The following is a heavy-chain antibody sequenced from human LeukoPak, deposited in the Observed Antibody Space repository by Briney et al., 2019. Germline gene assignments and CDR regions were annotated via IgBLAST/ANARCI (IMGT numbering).Heavy chain of an antibody. CDR3: AREGSGYPY. CDR1: GYTFSGYY. Sequence: GASVKVSCKASGYTFSGYYIHWVRQAPGQGLEWLGWINPNTGGTHYVQKFQDRVTMTRDRSIRTAYMEVSRLTSDDTAVFYCAREGSGYPYWGQGTLVTVSS. J-gene: IGHJ4*02. V-gene: IGHV1-2*02. D-gene: IGHD5-12*01. CDR2: INPNTGGT.